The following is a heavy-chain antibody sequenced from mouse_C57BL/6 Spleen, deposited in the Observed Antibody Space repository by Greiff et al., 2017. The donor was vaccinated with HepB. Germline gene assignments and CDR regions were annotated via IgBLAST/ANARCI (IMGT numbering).Heavy chain of an antibody. CDR1: GYTFTSYW. D-gene: IGHD3-2*02. Sequence: VQLQQPGPELVKPGASVKLSCKASGYTFTSYWMHWVKQRPGQGLEWIGNINPSNGGTNYNEKFKSKATLTVDKSSSTAYMQLSSLTSEDSAVYYCARGQLRLRAMDYWGQGTSVTVSS. J-gene: IGHJ4*01. CDR2: INPSNGGT. V-gene: IGHV1-53*01. CDR3: ARGQLRLRAMDY.